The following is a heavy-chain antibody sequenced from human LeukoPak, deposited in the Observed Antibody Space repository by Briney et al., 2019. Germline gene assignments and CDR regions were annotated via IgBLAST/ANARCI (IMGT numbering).Heavy chain of an antibody. J-gene: IGHJ5*02. V-gene: IGHV1-18*01. Sequence: ASVKVSCKASGYTLTSYGISRVRQAPGQGLEWMGWISAYNGNTNYAQKLQGRVTMTTDTSTSTAYMELRSLRSDDTAVYYCARGFVSYYYDSSGYYGPINWFDPWGQGTLVTVSS. D-gene: IGHD3-22*01. CDR1: GYTLTSYG. CDR3: ARGFVSYYYDSSGYYGPINWFDP. CDR2: ISAYNGNT.